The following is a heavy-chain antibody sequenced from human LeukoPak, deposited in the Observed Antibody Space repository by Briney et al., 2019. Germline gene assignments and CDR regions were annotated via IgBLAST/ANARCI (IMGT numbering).Heavy chain of an antibody. Sequence: GGSLRLACAASGFTFSSYSMNWVRQAPGKELEWVSSISSSSSYIYYADSVKGRFTISRDNAKNSLYLQMNSLRAEDTAVYYCARVRYGSGTPPSNWGQGTLVTVSS. CDR1: GFTFSSYS. CDR3: ARVRYGSGTPPSN. CDR2: ISSSSSYI. V-gene: IGHV3-21*01. J-gene: IGHJ4*02. D-gene: IGHD3-10*01.